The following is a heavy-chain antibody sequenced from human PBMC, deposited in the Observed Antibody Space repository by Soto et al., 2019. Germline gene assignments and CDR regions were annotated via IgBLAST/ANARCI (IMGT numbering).Heavy chain of an antibody. Sequence: ASVKVYCKAAGYTFTIYYMHWVRQAPGQGLEWMGIINPSGGSTSYAQKFQGRVTMTRDTSTSTVYMELSSLRSEDTAVYYCASDILTALDAFDIWGQGTMVTVSS. V-gene: IGHV1-46*03. CDR3: ASDILTALDAFDI. J-gene: IGHJ3*02. CDR1: GYTFTIYY. CDR2: INPSGGST. D-gene: IGHD3-9*01.